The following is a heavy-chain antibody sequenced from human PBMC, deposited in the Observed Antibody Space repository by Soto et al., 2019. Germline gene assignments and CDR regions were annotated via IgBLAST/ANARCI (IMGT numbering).Heavy chain of an antibody. CDR1: GGSIRTGDYY. Sequence: PSETLSLTCTVSGGSIRTGDYYWSWIRQPPGKGLEWIGYIYYSGGTYYNPSLKSRVTISVDMSKNQFSLKLSSVTAADTAVYYCARVRLNYYDSSGHYGMDVWRQGTTVTVSS. CDR3: ARVRLNYYDSSGHYGMDV. J-gene: IGHJ6*02. CDR2: IYYSGGT. V-gene: IGHV4-30-4*01. D-gene: IGHD3-22*01.